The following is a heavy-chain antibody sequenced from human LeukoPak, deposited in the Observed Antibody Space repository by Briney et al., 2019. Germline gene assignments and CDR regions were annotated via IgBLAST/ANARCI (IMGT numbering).Heavy chain of an antibody. Sequence: GGSLRLSCAASGFTFRSYTMNWVRQAPGRGLEWVSSISSNSAYLYYADSLRGRFTISRDNAKNSLSLQMNSLRAADTAVYYCARDWAHYYGSGNLYYFDYWGQGTLVTVSS. D-gene: IGHD3-10*01. CDR1: GFTFRSYT. CDR2: ISSNSAYL. V-gene: IGHV3-21*01. J-gene: IGHJ4*02. CDR3: ARDWAHYYGSGNLYYFDY.